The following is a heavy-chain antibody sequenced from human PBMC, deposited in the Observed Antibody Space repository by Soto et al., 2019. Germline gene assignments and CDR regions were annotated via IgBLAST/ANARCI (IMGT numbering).Heavy chain of an antibody. V-gene: IGHV3-9*01. Sequence: LRLSCVASGFSFDDFVMNWVRQRPGKGLEWVSSVSWNSGAKLYADSVKGRFAISRDSAKKSVYLQMNSLRPDDTAFYYCAKGVATAVPALDYWGQGTLVTVSS. CDR3: AKGVATAVPALDY. CDR1: GFSFDDFV. CDR2: VSWNSGAK. D-gene: IGHD2-21*02. J-gene: IGHJ4*02.